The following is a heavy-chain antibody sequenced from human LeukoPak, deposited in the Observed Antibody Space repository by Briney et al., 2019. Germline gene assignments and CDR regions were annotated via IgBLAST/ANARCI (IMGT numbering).Heavy chain of an antibody. Sequence: PGGSLRLSCAASGFTVSSNYMSWVRQAPGKGLEWVSVIYSGGSTYYAESVKGRFTISRDNSKNTLYLQMNSLRAEDTAVYYCARDDQGVFDIWGQGTMVTVSS. J-gene: IGHJ3*02. D-gene: IGHD2-2*01. CDR3: ARDDQGVFDI. CDR1: GFTVSSNY. V-gene: IGHV3-66*01. CDR2: IYSGGST.